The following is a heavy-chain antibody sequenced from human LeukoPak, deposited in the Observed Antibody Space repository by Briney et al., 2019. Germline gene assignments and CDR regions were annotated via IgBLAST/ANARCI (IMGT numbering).Heavy chain of an antibody. D-gene: IGHD3-10*01. V-gene: IGHV1-69*13. CDR3: ARDRAYGSGSYFDY. Sequence: SVKVSCKASGGTFSSYAISWVRQAPGQGLEWMGGIIPIFGTANYAQKFQGRVTITADESTSTAYMELSSLRSVDTAVYYCARDRAYGSGSYFDYWGQGTLVTVSS. CDR1: GGTFSSYA. J-gene: IGHJ4*02. CDR2: IIPIFGTA.